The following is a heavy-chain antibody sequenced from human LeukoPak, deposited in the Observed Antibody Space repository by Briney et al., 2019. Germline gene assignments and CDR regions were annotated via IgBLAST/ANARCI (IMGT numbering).Heavy chain of an antibody. CDR1: GYTFTSYG. J-gene: IGHJ6*02. Sequence: GASVKVSCKASGYTFTSYGISWVRQAHGQGLEWMGWISAYNGNTNYAQKLQGRVTMTTDTSTSTAYMELRSLRSDDTAVYYCARDLEDIVVVPAARYYYYGMDVWGQGTTVTVSS. V-gene: IGHV1-18*01. D-gene: IGHD2-2*01. CDR3: ARDLEDIVVVPAARYYYYGMDV. CDR2: ISAYNGNT.